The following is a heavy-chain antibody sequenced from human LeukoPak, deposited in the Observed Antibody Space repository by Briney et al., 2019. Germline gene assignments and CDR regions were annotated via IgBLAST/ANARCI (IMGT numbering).Heavy chain of an antibody. CDR2: IYYSGST. J-gene: IGHJ4*02. D-gene: IGHD4-17*01. CDR1: GGSISSSSYY. Sequence: PSETLSLTCTVSGGSISSSSYYWGWIRQPPGKGLEWIGSIYYSGSTYYNPSLKSRVTISVDTSKDQFSLKLSSVTAADTAVYYCARGPTVTTLLPFPFSYWGQGTLVTVSS. CDR3: ARGPTVTTLLPFPFSY. V-gene: IGHV4-39*07.